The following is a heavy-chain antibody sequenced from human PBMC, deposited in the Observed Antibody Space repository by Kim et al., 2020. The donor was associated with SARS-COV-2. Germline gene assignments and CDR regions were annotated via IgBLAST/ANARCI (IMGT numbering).Heavy chain of an antibody. Sequence: YAVSVKSRITINPDTSKNQFSLQLNSVTPEDTAVYYCARGPSYYYYGMDVWGQGTTVTVSS. J-gene: IGHJ6*02. CDR3: ARGPSYYYYGMDV. V-gene: IGHV6-1*01.